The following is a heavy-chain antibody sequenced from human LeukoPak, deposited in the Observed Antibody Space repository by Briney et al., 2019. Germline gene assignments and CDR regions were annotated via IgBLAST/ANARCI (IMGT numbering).Heavy chain of an antibody. Sequence: GGSLRLSCAASGFTSNNVWMTWVRQAPGKGLEWVGRIKSKTGGETTEYAAPVKGRFTISRDDSKNTLYLQMNSLKTEDTAVYFCTTVSTSGEFAVYWGQGTLVTVSS. D-gene: IGHD3-16*01. CDR3: TTVSTSGEFAVY. J-gene: IGHJ4*02. V-gene: IGHV3-15*01. CDR1: GFTSNNVW. CDR2: IKSKTGGETT.